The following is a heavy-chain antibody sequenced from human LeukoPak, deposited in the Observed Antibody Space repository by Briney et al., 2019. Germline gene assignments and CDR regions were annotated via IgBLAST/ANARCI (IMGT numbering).Heavy chain of an antibody. J-gene: IGHJ4*02. CDR2: ISGSGGST. CDR3: AKDYVVPAAIDDPFFDY. D-gene: IGHD2-2*01. CDR1: GFTFSSYA. Sequence: GGSLRLSCAASGFTFSSYAMSWVRQAPGKGLEWVSAISGSGGSTYYAGSVKGRFTISRDNSKNTLYLQMNSLRAEDTAVYYCAKDYVVPAAIDDPFFDYWGQGTLVTVSS. V-gene: IGHV3-23*01.